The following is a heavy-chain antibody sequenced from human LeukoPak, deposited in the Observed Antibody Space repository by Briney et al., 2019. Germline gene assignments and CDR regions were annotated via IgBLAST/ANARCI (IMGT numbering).Heavy chain of an antibody. CDR1: GFTFSSYA. J-gene: IGHJ4*02. D-gene: IGHD6-19*01. Sequence: GGSLRLSCAASGFTFSSYAMSWVRQAPGKGLEWVSAISGSGGSAYYADSVKGRFTISRDNSKNTLYLQMNSLRAEDTAVYYCAKDLIGAVAGPSVDYWGQGTLVTVSS. V-gene: IGHV3-23*01. CDR3: AKDLIGAVAGPSVDY. CDR2: ISGSGGSA.